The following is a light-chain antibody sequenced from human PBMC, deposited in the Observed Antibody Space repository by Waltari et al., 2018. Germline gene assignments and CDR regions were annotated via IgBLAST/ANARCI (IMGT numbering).Light chain of an antibody. J-gene: IGKJ1*01. Sequence: EIVLTQSPGTLSLSPGERATLSCRASESVGRSLAWYQQIPGQAPRLLIYGASNRAPGIPDWFSGSGSGTEFSLTISRLEPEDFAVYYCQHYVRLPATFGQGTKVEIK. V-gene: IGKV3-20*01. CDR2: GAS. CDR1: ESVGRS. CDR3: QHYVRLPAT.